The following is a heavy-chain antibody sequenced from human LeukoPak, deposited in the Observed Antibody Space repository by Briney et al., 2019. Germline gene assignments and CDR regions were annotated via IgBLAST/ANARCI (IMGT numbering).Heavy chain of an antibody. J-gene: IGHJ4*02. CDR1: GFTFSSYA. CDR3: AKDARGYSSGPFDY. CDR2: ISAGGSNT. D-gene: IGHD2-15*01. Sequence: GGSLRLSCAASGFTFSSYAMSWVRQAPGKGLEWVSSISAGGSNTYYADSVKGRFTISRDNSKNTLYLQMNSLRAEDTAVYYCAKDARGYSSGPFDYWGQGTLVAVSS. V-gene: IGHV3-23*01.